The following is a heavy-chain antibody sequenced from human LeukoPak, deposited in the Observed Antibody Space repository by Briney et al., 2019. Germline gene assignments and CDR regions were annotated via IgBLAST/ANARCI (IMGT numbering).Heavy chain of an antibody. Sequence: PSETLSLTCTVSGASFSGYYWSWIRQPPGKGLEWIGEINHSGSTNCNPSLKSRVTISVDTSKNQFSLKLSSVTAADTAVYYCARLEPAYSGYDPGADAFDIWGQGTMVTVSS. J-gene: IGHJ3*02. V-gene: IGHV4-34*01. CDR3: ARLEPAYSGYDPGADAFDI. CDR1: GASFSGYY. CDR2: INHSGST. D-gene: IGHD5-12*01.